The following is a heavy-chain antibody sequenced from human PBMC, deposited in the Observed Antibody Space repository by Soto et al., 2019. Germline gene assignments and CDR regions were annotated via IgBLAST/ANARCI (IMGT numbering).Heavy chain of an antibody. CDR3: AKPPITIFGLANSFFDY. V-gene: IGHV1-8*01. D-gene: IGHD3-3*01. CDR2: MNPNSGNT. CDR1: GYTFTSYD. J-gene: IGHJ4*02. Sequence: ASVKVSCKASGYTFTSYDINWVRQATGQGLEWMGWMNPNSGNTGYAQKFQGRVTMTRNTSISTAYMELSSLRAEDTAVYYCAKPPITIFGLANSFFDYWGQGTQVTVSS.